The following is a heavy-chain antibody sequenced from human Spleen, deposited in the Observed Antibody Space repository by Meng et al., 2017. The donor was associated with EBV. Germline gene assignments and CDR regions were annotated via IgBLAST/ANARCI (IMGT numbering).Heavy chain of an antibody. V-gene: IGHV4-34*01. Sequence: QVQLKQWGAGLLKPLETLSLTCAVYGGSFSDYYWSWIRQTPGKGLEWIGEISPGGSTDYNASLKSRVTISADTSKNQLSLKLSSVTAADTAVYYCARAVGDHWGQGILVTVSS. CDR1: GGSFSDYY. D-gene: IGHD3-10*01. CDR3: ARAVGDH. CDR2: ISPGGST. J-gene: IGHJ4*02.